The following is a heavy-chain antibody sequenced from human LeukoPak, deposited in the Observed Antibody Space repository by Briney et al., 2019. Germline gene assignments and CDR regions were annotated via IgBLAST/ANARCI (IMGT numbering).Heavy chain of an antibody. CDR2: IYYSGST. D-gene: IGHD3-22*01. Sequence: SETLSLTCTVSGGSISSSSYYWGWIRQPPGKGLEWIGSIYYSGSTYYNPSLKSRVTISVDTSKNQFSLKLSSVTAADTAVYYCARRHSSGYYDWGQGTLVTVSS. CDR3: ARRHSSGYYD. CDR1: GGSISSSSYY. V-gene: IGHV4-39*01. J-gene: IGHJ4*02.